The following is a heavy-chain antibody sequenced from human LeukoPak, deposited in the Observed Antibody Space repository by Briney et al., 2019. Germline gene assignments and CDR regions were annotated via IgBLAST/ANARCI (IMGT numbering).Heavy chain of an antibody. J-gene: IGHJ4*02. V-gene: IGHV3-21*01. CDR2: ISSSSSYI. Sequence: GGSLRLSCAASGFTFSSYSMNWVRQAPGKGLEWVSSISSSSSYIYYADSVKGRFTISRDNAKNSLYLQMNSLRAEDTAVYYCARDSYLRELVAFDYWGQGALVTVSS. CDR3: ARDSYLRELVAFDY. CDR1: GFTFSSYS. D-gene: IGHD2-8*02.